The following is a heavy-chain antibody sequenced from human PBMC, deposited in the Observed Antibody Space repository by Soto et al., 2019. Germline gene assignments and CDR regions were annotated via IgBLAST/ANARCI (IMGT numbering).Heavy chain of an antibody. CDR1: GGTFSRYA. Sequence: SVKVSCKASGGTFSRYAISWVRQAPGQGLEWMGGIIPILGTANYAQKFQGRVTITADESTSTAYMELSSLRFEDTAVYYCARAIVGPTTTGWLDPWGQGTLVTVSS. CDR2: IIPILGTA. V-gene: IGHV1-69*13. D-gene: IGHD1-26*01. J-gene: IGHJ5*02. CDR3: ARAIVGPTTTGWLDP.